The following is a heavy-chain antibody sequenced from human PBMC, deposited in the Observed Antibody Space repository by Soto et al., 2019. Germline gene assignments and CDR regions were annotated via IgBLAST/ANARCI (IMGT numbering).Heavy chain of an antibody. V-gene: IGHV3-23*01. Sequence: EVQLLESGGGVVQPGGSLRLSCVASGFNFKKFAMALVRQAPGEGIAWVSGKSCCGGSTSYADSVKGRFSIARDDSKNTLSLQMNSLRVEDTAQYYCAKADGEQWLVPHLDNWGQGTLVTVS. J-gene: IGHJ4*02. D-gene: IGHD6-19*01. CDR3: AKADGEQWLVPHLDN. CDR2: KSCCGGST. CDR1: GFNFKKFA.